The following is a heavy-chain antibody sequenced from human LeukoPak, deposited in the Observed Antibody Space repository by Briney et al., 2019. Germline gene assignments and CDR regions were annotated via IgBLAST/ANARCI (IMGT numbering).Heavy chain of an antibody. J-gene: IGHJ2*01. D-gene: IGHD6-13*01. CDR2: IKQDGSEK. V-gene: IGHV3-7*01. CDR3: AGAAAGTQQYWYFDL. CDR1: GFTFSSYW. Sequence: GGSLRLSCAASGFTFSSYWMSWVRQAPGKGLEWVANIKQDGSEKYYVDSVKGRFTISRDNSNNTLYLQMNSLRAEDTAVYYCAGAAAGTQQYWYFDLWGRGTLVTVSS.